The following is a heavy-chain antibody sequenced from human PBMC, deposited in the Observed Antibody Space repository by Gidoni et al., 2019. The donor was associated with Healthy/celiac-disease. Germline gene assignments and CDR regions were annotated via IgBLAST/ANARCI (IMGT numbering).Heavy chain of an antibody. CDR3: AKDPPLQVSSGWHFVDY. V-gene: IGHV3-23*01. Sequence: EVQLLESGGGLVQPGGSLRLSCAASGFTFSSYAMSWVRQAPGKGLEWVSAIGGSGGSTYYADSVKGRFTISRDNSKNTLYLQMNSLRAEDTAVYYCAKDPPLQVSSGWHFVDYWGQGTLVTVSS. CDR1: GFTFSSYA. J-gene: IGHJ4*02. D-gene: IGHD6-19*01. CDR2: IGGSGGST.